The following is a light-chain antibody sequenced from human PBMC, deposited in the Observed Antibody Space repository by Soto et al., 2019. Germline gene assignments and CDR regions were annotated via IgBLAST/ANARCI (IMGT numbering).Light chain of an antibody. CDR3: SSYTSSSNRV. J-gene: IGLJ3*02. V-gene: IGLV2-14*01. Sequence: QSALTQPASVSGSPGQSITISCTGTSSDVGGYNYVSWYQQHPGKAPKLMIYEVSNRPSGVSNRFSGSKSGNTASLTISGLQAEDEADYYCSSYTSSSNRVFWGGTKLTVL. CDR1: SSDVGGYNY. CDR2: EVS.